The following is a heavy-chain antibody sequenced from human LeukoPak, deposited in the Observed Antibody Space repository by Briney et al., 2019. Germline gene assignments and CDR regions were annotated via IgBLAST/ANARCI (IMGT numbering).Heavy chain of an antibody. D-gene: IGHD3-10*01. CDR1: GFTFSSYW. Sequence: QSGGSLRLSCAASGFTFSSYWMSWVRQAPGKGLEWVANIKQDGSEKYYVDSVKGRFTISRDNAKNSLYLQMNSLRAEDTAVYYCAKERYHHYGSGDWFDPWGQGTLVTVSS. J-gene: IGHJ5*02. CDR2: IKQDGSEK. CDR3: AKERYHHYGSGDWFDP. V-gene: IGHV3-7*01.